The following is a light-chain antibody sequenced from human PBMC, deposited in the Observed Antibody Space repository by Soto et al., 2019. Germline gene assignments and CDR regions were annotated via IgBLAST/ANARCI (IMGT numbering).Light chain of an antibody. CDR1: QSVSNDY. V-gene: IGKV3-20*01. CDR3: QQYGSSLIT. J-gene: IGKJ5*01. CDR2: GAS. Sequence: PGERATLSCRASQSVSNDYLAXYQXKXGXXXRXXXHGASSRATGIPDRLSGSGYGTDFTLTISRLEPEDFAVYYCQQYGSSLITFGQGKRLEIK.